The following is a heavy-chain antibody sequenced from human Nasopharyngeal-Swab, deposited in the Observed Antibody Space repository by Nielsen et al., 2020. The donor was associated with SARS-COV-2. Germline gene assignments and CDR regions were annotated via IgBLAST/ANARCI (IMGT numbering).Heavy chain of an antibody. V-gene: IGHV1-46*01. CDR2: INPSGGST. Sequence: ASVKVSCKASGYTFTSYYMHWVRQAPGQGLEWMGIINPSGGSTSYAQKFQGRVTMTRDTSTSTVYMELSSLRSEDTAVYYCARGYVLLWSGSGPNHFDYWGKGTLVTVSS. D-gene: IGHD3-10*01. CDR3: ARGYVLLWSGSGPNHFDY. J-gene: IGHJ4*02. CDR1: GYTFTSYY.